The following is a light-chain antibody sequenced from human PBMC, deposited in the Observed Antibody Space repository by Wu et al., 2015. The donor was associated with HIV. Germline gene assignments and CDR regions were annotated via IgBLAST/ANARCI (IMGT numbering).Light chain of an antibody. CDR2: GTS. J-gene: IGKJ5*01. CDR3: QQYGSSSIT. CDR1: QSVSTTS. V-gene: IGKV3-20*01. Sequence: ATLSCRASQSVSTTSLVWYQQKPGQAPRLLIYGTSNRVPGIPDRFSGSGSGTDFTLTISRLEPEDFALYYCQQYGSSSITFGQETRLEIK.